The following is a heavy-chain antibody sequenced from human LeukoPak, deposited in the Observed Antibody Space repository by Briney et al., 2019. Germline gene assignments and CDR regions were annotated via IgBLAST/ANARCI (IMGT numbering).Heavy chain of an antibody. Sequence: GGSLRLSCAASGFAFSDYYMSWIRQAPGKGLEWPSYISSTSSFTNYADSVKGRFTISRDNAKNSLYLQMNSLRAEDTAVYYCARGTAAGRREFNFDYWGQGTLVTVPS. CDR2: ISSTSSFT. J-gene: IGHJ4*02. CDR3: ARGTAAGRREFNFDY. V-gene: IGHV3-11*05. D-gene: IGHD6-13*01. CDR1: GFAFSDYY.